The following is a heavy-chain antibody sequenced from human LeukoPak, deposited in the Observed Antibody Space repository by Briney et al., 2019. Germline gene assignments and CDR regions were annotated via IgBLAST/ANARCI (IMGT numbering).Heavy chain of an antibody. V-gene: IGHV1-18*01. CDR3: ARGQLDIVVVVIAEGGAFDI. Sequence: GASVKVSCKASGYIFSSYGLSWVRQAPGQGLEWMGWISAYNGNTNYAQKLQGRVTMTTDTSTSTAYMELRSLRSDDTAVYYCARGQLDIVVVVIAEGGAFDIWGQGTMVTVSS. D-gene: IGHD2-15*01. CDR1: GYIFSSYG. CDR2: ISAYNGNT. J-gene: IGHJ3*02.